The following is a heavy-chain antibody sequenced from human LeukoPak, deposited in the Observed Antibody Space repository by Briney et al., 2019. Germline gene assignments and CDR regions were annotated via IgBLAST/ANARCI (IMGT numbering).Heavy chain of an antibody. J-gene: IGHJ3*02. CDR2: IKSKTDGGTT. D-gene: IGHD4-23*01. V-gene: IGHV3-15*01. CDR1: GFTFSNAW. CDR3: TTALTTVATSPDDAFDI. Sequence: GGSLRLSCAASGFTFSNAWMSWVRQAPGKGLEWVGRIKSKTDGGTTDYAAPVKGRFTISRDDSKNTLYQQMNSLKTEDTAVYYCTTALTTVATSPDDAFDIWGQGTMVTVSS.